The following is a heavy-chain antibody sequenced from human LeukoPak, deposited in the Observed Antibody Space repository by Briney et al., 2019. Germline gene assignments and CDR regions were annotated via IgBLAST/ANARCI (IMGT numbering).Heavy chain of an antibody. CDR2: MWYDGSNK. V-gene: IGHV3-33*01. J-gene: IGHJ4*02. CDR1: GFTFSSYG. CDR3: ARDLSSSWYLAY. Sequence: PGGSLRLSCAASGFTFSSYGMHWVRQAPGKGLEWVAVMWYDGSNKYYADSVKGRFTISRDNSKNTLYLQMNSLRAEDTAVYYCARDLSSSWYLAYWGQGTLVTVSS. D-gene: IGHD6-13*01.